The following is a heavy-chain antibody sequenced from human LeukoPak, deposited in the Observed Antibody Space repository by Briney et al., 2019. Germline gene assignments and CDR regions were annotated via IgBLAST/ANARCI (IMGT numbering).Heavy chain of an antibody. CDR1: GGSISSGGYY. V-gene: IGHV4-30-2*01. J-gene: IGHJ4*02. D-gene: IGHD4-23*01. Sequence: SETLSLTCTVSGGSISSGGYYWSWIRQPPGKGLEWIGYIYHSGSTYYNPSLKSRVTISVDRSKNQFSLKLSSVTAADTAVYYCARGSYGGNWGYWGQGTLVTVSS. CDR3: ARGSYGGNWGY. CDR2: IYHSGST.